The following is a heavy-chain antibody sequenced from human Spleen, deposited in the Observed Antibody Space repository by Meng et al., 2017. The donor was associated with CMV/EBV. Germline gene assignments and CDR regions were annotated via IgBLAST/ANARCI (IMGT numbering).Heavy chain of an antibody. CDR1: GYPVTDYC. V-gene: IGHV1-46*01. J-gene: IGHJ4*02. Sequence: SGYPVTDYCSQGVRQAPGQGLEWMGIINADIGSTNYAQKFQGRVSMTRDASTTTVYMELSRLRSEDTAVYYCARPIYVGQLVRGFDCWGQGTLVTVSS. CDR2: INADIGST. D-gene: IGHD3-10*01. CDR3: ARPIYVGQLVRGFDC.